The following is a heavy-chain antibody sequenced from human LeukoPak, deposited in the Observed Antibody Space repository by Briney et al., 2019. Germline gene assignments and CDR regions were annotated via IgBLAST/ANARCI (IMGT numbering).Heavy chain of an antibody. CDR3: AREIATYYYGSGSSGFDY. D-gene: IGHD3-10*01. V-gene: IGHV4-34*01. Sequence: PSETLSLTCAVYGGSFSGYYWSWIRQPPGKGLEWIGEINHSGSTNYNPSLKSRVTISVDTSKNQFSLKLSSVTAADTAVYYCAREIATYYYGSGSSGFDYWGQGTLATVSS. CDR2: INHSGST. J-gene: IGHJ4*02. CDR1: GGSFSGYY.